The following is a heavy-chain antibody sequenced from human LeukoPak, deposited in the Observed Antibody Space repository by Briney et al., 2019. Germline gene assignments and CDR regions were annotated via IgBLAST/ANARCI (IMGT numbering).Heavy chain of an antibody. CDR2: ITNSGNSK. D-gene: IGHD3-22*01. J-gene: IGHJ4*02. Sequence: GGSLRLSCAASGFTFNNFPMSWVRQAPGKGLEWVSYITNSGNSKSYAASVKGRFTISRDFSKNTVFLHMNSLRAEDTAMYYCARGDDSGYYDYFDYWGQGALVTVSS. CDR1: GFTFNNFP. V-gene: IGHV3-23*01. CDR3: ARGDDSGYYDYFDY.